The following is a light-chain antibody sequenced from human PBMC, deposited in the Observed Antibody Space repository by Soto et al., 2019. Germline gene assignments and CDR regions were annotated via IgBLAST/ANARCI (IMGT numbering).Light chain of an antibody. CDR1: SGSIASDY. CDR2: EDS. V-gene: IGLV6-57*04. CDR3: QSVDGKYVV. Sequence: NFMLTQPHSVSESPGQTVTISCTRSSGSIASDYVQWYQQRPGSAPINVIFEDSQRPSGVPDRFSCSIDSSSNSASLTISRLTTEDAADYYCQSVDGKYVVFGGGTKLTVL. J-gene: IGLJ2*01.